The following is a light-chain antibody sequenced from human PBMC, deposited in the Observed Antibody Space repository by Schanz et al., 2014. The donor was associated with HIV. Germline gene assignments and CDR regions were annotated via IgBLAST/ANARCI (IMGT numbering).Light chain of an antibody. V-gene: IGKV3-20*01. CDR2: GAS. CDR3: QQCVTYPYT. J-gene: IGKJ2*01. CDR1: QSLGGSQ. Sequence: ETVLTQSPGSLSLSPGERATLSCRASQSLGGSQLAWYQHKPGQAPRLLIYGASNRATGIPDRFSGGGSGTDFTLTISRLEPEDFATYYCQQCVTYPYTFGQGTKLDIK.